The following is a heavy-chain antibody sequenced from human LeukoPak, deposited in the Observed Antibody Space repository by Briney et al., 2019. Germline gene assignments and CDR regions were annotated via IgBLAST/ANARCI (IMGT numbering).Heavy chain of an antibody. CDR1: GGSISTRNYY. Sequence: SETLSLTCTVSGGSISTRNYYWGWIRQPPGNGLEWIGSISYSGSTYYNPSLKSRVTISVDTSESQFSLKLSSVTTTDTAVYYCAERRFYRPFDYWGQGTLVTVSS. CDR3: AERRFYRPFDY. D-gene: IGHD1-1*01. J-gene: IGHJ4*02. CDR2: ISYSGST. V-gene: IGHV4-39*01.